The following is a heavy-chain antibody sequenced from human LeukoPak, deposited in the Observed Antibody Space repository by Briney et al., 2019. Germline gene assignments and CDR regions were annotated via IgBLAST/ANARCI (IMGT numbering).Heavy chain of an antibody. V-gene: IGHV4-30-4*08. CDR1: GGSISSGDYY. Sequence: PSQTLSLTCTVSGGSISSGDYYWSWIRQPPGKGLEWIGEINHSGSTNYNPSLKSRVTISVDTSKNQFSLKLSSVTAADTAVYYCARGRTYGSGRGRVLVGSDYWGQGTLVTVSS. CDR2: INHSGST. CDR3: ARGRTYGSGRGRVLVGSDY. D-gene: IGHD3-10*01. J-gene: IGHJ4*02.